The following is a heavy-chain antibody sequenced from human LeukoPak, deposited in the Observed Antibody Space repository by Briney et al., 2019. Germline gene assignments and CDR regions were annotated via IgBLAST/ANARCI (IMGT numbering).Heavy chain of an antibody. CDR3: ASPGSDYYDSSGYYFAYFQH. Sequence: PGGSLRLSCAASGFTVSSNYMNWVRQAPGKGLEWVSVIYGGGNIYYADSVKGRFTISRDNSKNTLYLQMNSLRAEDTAVYYCASPGSDYYDSSGYYFAYFQHWGQGTLVTVSS. V-gene: IGHV3-53*01. CDR1: GFTVSSNY. CDR2: IYGGGNI. J-gene: IGHJ1*01. D-gene: IGHD3-22*01.